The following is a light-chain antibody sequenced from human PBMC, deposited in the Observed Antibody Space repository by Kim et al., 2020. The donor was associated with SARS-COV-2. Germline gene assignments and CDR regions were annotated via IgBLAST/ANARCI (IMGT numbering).Light chain of an antibody. CDR2: EVS. V-gene: IGKV2-30*02. Sequence: DAVMTQSPLSLPVTPGQPASISCRSSQSLVHSNGNTYLSWFHQRPGRYPRRLIYEVSTRDSGVPDRISGSGSATDFTLRISRVEAEDVGIYYCLQGLQWPYTFGQGTKVDIK. CDR1: QSLVHSNGNTY. J-gene: IGKJ1*01. CDR3: LQGLQWPYT.